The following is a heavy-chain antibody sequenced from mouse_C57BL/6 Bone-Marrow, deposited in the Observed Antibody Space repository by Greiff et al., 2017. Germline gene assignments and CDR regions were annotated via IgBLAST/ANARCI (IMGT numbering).Heavy chain of an antibody. J-gene: IGHJ3*01. CDR1: GYAFSSSW. D-gene: IGHD1-1*01. V-gene: IGHV1-82*01. Sequence: VQLQQSGPELVKPGASVKISCKASGYAFSSSWMNWVKQRPGKGLEWIGRIYPGDGDTNYNGKFKGKATLTADKSSSTAYMQLSSLTSEDSAVYFCAKGLVALYGGAYWGQGTLVTVSA. CDR2: IYPGDGDT. CDR3: AKGLVALYGGAY.